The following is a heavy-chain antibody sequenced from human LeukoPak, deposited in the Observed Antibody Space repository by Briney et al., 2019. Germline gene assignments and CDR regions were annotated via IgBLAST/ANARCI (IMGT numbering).Heavy chain of an antibody. Sequence: SETLSLTCTVSGGSISSGGYYWSWIRQPPGKGLEWIGYIYHSGSTYYNPSLKSRVTISVDRSKNQFSLKLSSVTAADTAVYYCARGWALYYWGQGTLVTVSS. CDR1: GGSISSGGYY. J-gene: IGHJ4*02. D-gene: IGHD1-26*01. V-gene: IGHV4-30-2*01. CDR3: ARGWALYY. CDR2: IYHSGST.